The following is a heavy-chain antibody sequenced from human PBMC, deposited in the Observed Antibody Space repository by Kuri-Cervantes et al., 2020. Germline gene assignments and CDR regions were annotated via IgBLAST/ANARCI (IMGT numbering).Heavy chain of an antibody. D-gene: IGHD2-8*01. J-gene: IGHJ4*02. CDR2: IRSKADNYAT. Sequence: GGSLRLSCVASGFSFSGSVVHWVRQASGKGLEWVGRIRSKADNYATAYAASVKGRLTVSRDDSKNTAYLQMNSLKTEDTAVYYCTRRGGLGYCTNGVCPPFDYWGQGTLVTVSS. V-gene: IGHV3-73*01. CDR1: GFSFSGSV. CDR3: TRRGGLGYCTNGVCPPFDY.